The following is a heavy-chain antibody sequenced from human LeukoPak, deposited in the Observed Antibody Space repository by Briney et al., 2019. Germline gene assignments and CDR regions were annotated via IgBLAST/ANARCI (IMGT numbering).Heavy chain of an antibody. Sequence: SETLSLTCTVSGDSISSGDYYWSWIRQPAGKGLEWIGRISSSGSTNYNPSLKSRVTISVDTSKNQFSLKLNSVTAADAAVYYCARVQRGELSLFDYWAQGTLVTVSS. CDR2: ISSSGST. CDR1: GDSISSGDYY. J-gene: IGHJ4*02. CDR3: ARVQRGELSLFDY. D-gene: IGHD3-16*02. V-gene: IGHV4-61*02.